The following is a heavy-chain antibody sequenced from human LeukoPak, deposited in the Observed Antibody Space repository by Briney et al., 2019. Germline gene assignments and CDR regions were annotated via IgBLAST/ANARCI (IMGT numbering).Heavy chain of an antibody. CDR1: GGTFSSYA. Sequence: SVKVSCKASGGTFSSYAISWERQAPGQGLEWMGRIIPILGIANYAQKFQGRVTITADKSTSTAYMELSSLRSEDTAVYYCARVGTYYYDTAFDYWGQGTLVTVSS. D-gene: IGHD3-22*01. CDR2: IIPILGIA. V-gene: IGHV1-69*04. CDR3: ARVGTYYYDTAFDY. J-gene: IGHJ4*02.